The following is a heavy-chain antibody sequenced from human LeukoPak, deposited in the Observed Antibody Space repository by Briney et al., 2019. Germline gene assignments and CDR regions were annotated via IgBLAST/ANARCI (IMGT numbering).Heavy chain of an antibody. D-gene: IGHD2-15*01. V-gene: IGHV4-38-2*01. CDR3: ARHGGY. CDR2: IYYSGST. CDR1: GHSISSAYY. Sequence: SETLSLTCAVSGHSISSAYYWAWIRQPPGKGLEWIGSIYYSGSTYYNASLKSRVTISVDTSKNQFSLKLSSVTAADTAVYYCARHGGYWGQGTLVTVSS. J-gene: IGHJ4*02.